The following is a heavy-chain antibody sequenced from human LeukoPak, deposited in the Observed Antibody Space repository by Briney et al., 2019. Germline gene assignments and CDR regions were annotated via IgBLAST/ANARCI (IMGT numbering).Heavy chain of an antibody. J-gene: IGHJ4*02. CDR1: AGSTNSYY. Sequence: SETLSLTCTVSAGSTNSYYWSWIRRPAGKGLEWIGRIYTSGSTNYNPSLKSRVTMSVDTSKNQFSLKLSSVTAADTAVYSCAREKGILWPFDYWGQGTLVTVSS. CDR3: AREKGILWPFDY. CDR2: IYTSGST. D-gene: IGHD2-21*01. V-gene: IGHV4-4*07.